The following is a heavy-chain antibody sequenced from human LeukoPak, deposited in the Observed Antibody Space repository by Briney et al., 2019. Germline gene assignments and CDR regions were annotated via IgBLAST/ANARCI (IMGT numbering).Heavy chain of an antibody. CDR2: IYWNSANI. V-gene: IGHV3-9*01. D-gene: IGHD1-26*01. J-gene: IGHJ4*02. CDR1: GFRFDDYA. CDR3: VKEIKKWLGAIDN. Sequence: PGGSLRLSCAASGFRFDDYAMHWVRQAPGKGLEWVSGIYWNSANIDYAESVKGRFTISRDNVKNSLYLQMNSLRPEDTAIYFCVKEIKKWLGAIDNWGQGTLVTVSS.